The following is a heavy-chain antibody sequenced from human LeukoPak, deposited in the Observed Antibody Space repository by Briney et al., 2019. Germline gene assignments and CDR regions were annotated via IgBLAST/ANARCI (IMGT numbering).Heavy chain of an antibody. CDR1: GFTFTTYW. CDR3: ARVAAAVPDQ. V-gene: IGHV3-7*04. J-gene: IGHJ5*02. CDR2: IKQDGSDK. Sequence: GGSLRLSCEASGFTFTTYWMTWIRQAPGKGLEWVANIKQDGSDKYYMDSVKGRFAISRDYAKNSVSLQMNSLRAEDTAVYYCARVAAAVPDQWGQGTLVTVSS. D-gene: IGHD6-13*01.